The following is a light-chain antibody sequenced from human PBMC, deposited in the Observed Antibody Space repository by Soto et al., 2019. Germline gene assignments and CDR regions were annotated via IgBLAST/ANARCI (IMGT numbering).Light chain of an antibody. J-gene: IGKJ1*01. CDR2: SAS. CDR3: QQYYSYPWT. V-gene: IGKV1D-12*01. Sequence: DIQMTQSPSSVSASVGDRVTITCQASQGISRSLAWYQQKPGKAPKLLIYSASSLQSGVPSRFSGSGFGTDFTLTISSLQPEDFATYYCQQYYSYPWTFGQGTKVDIK. CDR1: QGISRS.